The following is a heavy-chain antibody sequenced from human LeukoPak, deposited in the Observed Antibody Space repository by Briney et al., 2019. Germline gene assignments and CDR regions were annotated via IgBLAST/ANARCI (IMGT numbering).Heavy chain of an antibody. D-gene: IGHD2-21*02. CDR2: INPNSGGT. Sequence: ASVKVSCKASGYTFTGYYMHWVRQAPGQGLEWMGWINPNSGGTNYAQKFQGRVTMTRDTSISTAYVELSRLRSDDTAVYYCARAVVTAIGNWFDPWGQGTLVTVSS. J-gene: IGHJ5*02. CDR3: ARAVVTAIGNWFDP. V-gene: IGHV1-2*02. CDR1: GYTFTGYY.